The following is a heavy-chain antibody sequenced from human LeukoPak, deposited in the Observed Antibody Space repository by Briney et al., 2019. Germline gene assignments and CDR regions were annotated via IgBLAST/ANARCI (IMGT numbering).Heavy chain of an antibody. J-gene: IGHJ4*02. D-gene: IGHD3-22*01. CDR2: ISSSSSYT. CDR3: ASYDIEDY. Sequence: GGSLRLSCAASGFTFSSYSMNWVRQAPGKGLEWVSSISSSSSYTYYADSVKGRFTISRDNAKNSLYLQMNSLRAEDTAVYYCASYDIEDYWGQGTLVTVSS. V-gene: IGHV3-21*01. CDR1: GFTFSSYS.